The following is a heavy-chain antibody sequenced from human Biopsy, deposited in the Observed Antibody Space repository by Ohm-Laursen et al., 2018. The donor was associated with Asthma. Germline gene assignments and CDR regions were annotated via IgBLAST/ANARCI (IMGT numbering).Heavy chain of an antibody. J-gene: IGHJ3*02. Sequence: SLRLSCTALGFTFSIYDIHWVRQAPGKGLEWVAVISYDGGNKFYGDSVKGRFTLSRDNSRNTLYLQMNSLRVEDTAIYYCARTHERWTSIQDDALDIWGQGTMVSVSS. V-gene: IGHV3-30*03. CDR2: ISYDGGNK. CDR3: ARTHERWTSIQDDALDI. CDR1: GFTFSIYD. D-gene: IGHD4-23*01.